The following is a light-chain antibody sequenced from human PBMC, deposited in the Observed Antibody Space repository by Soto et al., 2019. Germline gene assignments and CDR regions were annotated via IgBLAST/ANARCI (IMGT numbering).Light chain of an antibody. CDR3: QSYDSSLSGSVV. CDR2: GNS. CDR1: SSNIGAGYD. V-gene: IGLV1-40*01. Sequence: QSVLTQPPSVSGAPGQRVTISCTGSSSNIGAGYDVYWYQQLPGTAPKLLIYGNSNRPSGVPDRISGSKSGTSASLAITGLQAEDEADYCCQSYDSSLSGSVVFGGGTKLTVL. J-gene: IGLJ2*01.